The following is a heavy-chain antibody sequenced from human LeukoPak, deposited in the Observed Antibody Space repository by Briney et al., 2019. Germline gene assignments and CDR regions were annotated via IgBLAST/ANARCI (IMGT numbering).Heavy chain of an antibody. CDR2: IYYSGST. D-gene: IGHD6-13*01. J-gene: IGHJ3*02. Sequence: SETLSLTRSVSCGSISRGGYYWSWMREHPGKRREGSGYIYYSGSTYYNPSLKSRVTISVDTSKNQFSLKLSSVTAADTAVYYCAREPVAAAGLDAFDIWGQGTMVTVSS. CDR1: CGSISRGGYY. CDR3: AREPVAAAGLDAFDI. V-gene: IGHV4-31*03.